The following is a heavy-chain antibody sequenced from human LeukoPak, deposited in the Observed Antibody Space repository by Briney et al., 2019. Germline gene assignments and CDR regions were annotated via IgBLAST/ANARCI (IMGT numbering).Heavy chain of an antibody. D-gene: IGHD3-16*01. V-gene: IGHV1-2*02. J-gene: IGHJ4*02. CDR2: INPNSGGT. CDR3: ARGITFGGVTIFWY. Sequence: ASVKVSCKASGYTFTGYYMHWVRQAPGQGLEWMVWINPNSGGTNYAQKFQGRVTMTRDTSISTAYMELSRLRSDDTAVYYCARGITFGGVTIFWYWGQGTLVTVSS. CDR1: GYTFTGYY.